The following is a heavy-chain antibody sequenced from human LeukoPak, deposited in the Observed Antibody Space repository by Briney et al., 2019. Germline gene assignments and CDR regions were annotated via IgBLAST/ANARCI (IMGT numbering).Heavy chain of an antibody. CDR1: GFTFSSSW. J-gene: IGHJ6*03. CDR2: ISSSGSTI. Sequence: GGSLRLSCAAPGFTFSSSWMSWVRQAPGKGLEWVSYISSSGSTIYYADSVKGRFTISRDNAKSSLYLQMNSLRAEDTAVYYCAREYWSYYDYYYMDVWGKGTTVTVSS. D-gene: IGHD3-3*01. CDR3: AREYWSYYDYYYMDV. V-gene: IGHV3-48*04.